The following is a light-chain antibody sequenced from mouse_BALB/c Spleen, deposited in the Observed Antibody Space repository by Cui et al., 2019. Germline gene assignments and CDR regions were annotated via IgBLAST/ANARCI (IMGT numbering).Light chain of an antibody. J-gene: IGKJ5*01. V-gene: IGKV8-28*01. Sequence: DIVMTQSPSSLSVSAGEKVTMSCKSSQSLLNSGNQKNYLAWYQQKPGQPPKLLIYGASTRESGAPDRFTGSGSGTDFTLTISSVQAEDLAVYYCQNDHSYPLTFGAGTKLELK. CDR3: QNDHSYPLT. CDR2: GAS. CDR1: QSLLNSGNQKNY.